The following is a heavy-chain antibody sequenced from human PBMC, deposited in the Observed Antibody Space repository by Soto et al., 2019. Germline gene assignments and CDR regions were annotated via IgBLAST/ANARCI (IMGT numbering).Heavy chain of an antibody. Sequence: QVQLQESGPGLVKPSETLSLTCAVSGGSISISNWWSWVRQTPGKGLEWIGQIHHSGSTNYSPSLTSRVTISVDKSKNLFSLKMNSVTAADTAVYYCARGGYYFYMDVWGKGTTVTVSS. CDR1: GGSISISNW. CDR2: IHHSGST. D-gene: IGHD1-26*01. V-gene: IGHV4-4*02. CDR3: ARGGYYFYMDV. J-gene: IGHJ6*03.